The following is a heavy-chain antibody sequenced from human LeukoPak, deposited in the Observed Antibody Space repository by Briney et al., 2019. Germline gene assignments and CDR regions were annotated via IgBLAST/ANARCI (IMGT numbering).Heavy chain of an antibody. Sequence: SETLSLTCTVSGGSISSYYWSWIRQPPGKGLEWIGYIYYSGSTNYSPSLRSRVTVSVDTSKNQFSLKLSSVTAADTAVYYCARQGGGFWYFDLWGRGTLVTVSS. CDR3: ARQGGGFWYFDL. D-gene: IGHD6-25*01. CDR1: GGSISSYY. CDR2: IYYSGST. V-gene: IGHV4-59*08. J-gene: IGHJ2*01.